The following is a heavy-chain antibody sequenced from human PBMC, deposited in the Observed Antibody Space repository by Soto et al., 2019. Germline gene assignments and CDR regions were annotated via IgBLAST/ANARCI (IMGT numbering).Heavy chain of an antibody. CDR3: AKDPPPAITWLVTPRGAFDY. V-gene: IGHV3-23*01. D-gene: IGHD6-19*01. Sequence: LRLSFAASGFTFSSYAMSWVRQAPGKGLEWVSAISGSGGSTYYADSVKGRFTISRDNSKNTLYLQMNSLRAEDTAVYYCAKDPPPAITWLVTPRGAFDYWGQGTLVTVSS. CDR1: GFTFSSYA. CDR2: ISGSGGST. J-gene: IGHJ4*02.